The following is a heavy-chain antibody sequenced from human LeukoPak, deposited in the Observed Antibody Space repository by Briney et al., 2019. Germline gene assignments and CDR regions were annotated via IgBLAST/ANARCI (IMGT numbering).Heavy chain of an antibody. J-gene: IGHJ4*02. Sequence: PGGSLRLSCAASGFMFSSNWMSWVRLAPGKGLEWVAVISYDGSNKYYADSVKGRFTISRDNSKNTLYLQMNSLRAEDTAVYYCARDPLGTRPGFDYWGQGTLVTVSS. CDR2: ISYDGSNK. D-gene: IGHD1-1*01. V-gene: IGHV3-30*03. CDR3: ARDPLGTRPGFDY. CDR1: GFMFSSNW.